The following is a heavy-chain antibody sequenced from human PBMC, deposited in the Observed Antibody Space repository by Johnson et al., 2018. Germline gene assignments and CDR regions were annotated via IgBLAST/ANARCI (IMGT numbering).Heavy chain of an antibody. V-gene: IGHV3-23*04. CDR1: GFTFNSYA. Sequence: VQLVESGGGLVQPGGSLRLSCAASGFTFNSYAMIWVRQAPGKGLEWVSAISGGGGGTYYANSVKGRFPISRDNSKNTLYLQMNSPRAADTAVNYCAKPDYDILTCYYSYYYYYMDVWGKGTTVTVSS. CDR2: ISGGGGGT. CDR3: AKPDYDILTCYYSYYYYYMDV. J-gene: IGHJ6*03. D-gene: IGHD3-9*01.